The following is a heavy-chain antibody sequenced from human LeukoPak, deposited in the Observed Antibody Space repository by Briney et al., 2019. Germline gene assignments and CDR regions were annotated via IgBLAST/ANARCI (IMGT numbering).Heavy chain of an antibody. J-gene: IGHJ6*02. CDR1: GFTFSSYA. CDR3: AREPTQMATMNYYYYGMDV. V-gene: IGHV3-23*01. D-gene: IGHD5-24*01. CDR2: ISGSGGST. Sequence: GGSLRLSCAASGFTFSSYAMGWVRQAPGKGLEWVSAISGSGGSTYYADSVKGRFTISRDNSKDTLYLQMNSLRAEDTAVYYCAREPTQMATMNYYYYGMDVWGQGTTVTVSS.